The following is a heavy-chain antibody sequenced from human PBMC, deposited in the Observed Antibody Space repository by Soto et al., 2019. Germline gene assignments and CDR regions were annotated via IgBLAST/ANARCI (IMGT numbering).Heavy chain of an antibody. Sequence: GGSLRLSWAASGCTFSSYGMHWVRQAPGKGLEWVAVIWYDGSNKYYADSVKGRLTISRDNSKNTRYLQMITLTSEDTAGYYCASDPAASLSFDYWGQGTLVTVSS. CDR1: GCTFSSYG. D-gene: IGHD6-6*01. CDR2: IWYDGSNK. CDR3: ASDPAASLSFDY. V-gene: IGHV3-33*01. J-gene: IGHJ4*02.